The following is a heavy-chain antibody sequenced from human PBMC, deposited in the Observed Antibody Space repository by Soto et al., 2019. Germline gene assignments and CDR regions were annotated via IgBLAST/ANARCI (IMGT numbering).Heavy chain of an antibody. D-gene: IGHD2-21*02. Sequence: SGPTLVNPTETLTLTCTVSGFSLSDATVGVSWIRQPPGKALEWLALIYWDDDKRYSPSLRSRLTINKDTSKNQVVLTMTNIDPVDTATYYCIQSRCGGDCLQSYASHYYYGMDVWGQGTTVTVSS. J-gene: IGHJ6*02. V-gene: IGHV2-5*02. CDR2: IYWDDDK. CDR1: GFSLSDATVG. CDR3: IQSRCGGDCLQSYASHYYYGMDV.